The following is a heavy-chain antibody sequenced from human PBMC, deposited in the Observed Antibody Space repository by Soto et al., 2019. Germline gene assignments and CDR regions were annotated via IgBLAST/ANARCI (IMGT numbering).Heavy chain of an antibody. CDR1: CYSFTGYG. J-gene: IGHJ6*02. CDR3: ARLNVITMVRGVYYYYYGMDV. V-gene: IGHV1-18*01. D-gene: IGHD3-10*01. Sequence: ASVKVSCKAACYSFTGYGISWVRQAPGQGLEWMGWISAYNGNTNYAQKLQGRVTMTTDTSTSTAYMELRSLRSDDTAVYYCARLNVITMVRGVYYYYYGMDVWGQGTTVTVSS. CDR2: ISAYNGNT.